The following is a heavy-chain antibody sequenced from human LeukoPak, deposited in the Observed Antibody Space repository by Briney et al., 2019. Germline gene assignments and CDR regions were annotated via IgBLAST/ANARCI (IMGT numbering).Heavy chain of an antibody. J-gene: IGHJ6*03. Sequence: KPSETLSLTCTVSGDSISSSSYYWGWIRQPPGKGLEWIGSIYYSGSTNYNPSLKSRVTISVDTSKNQFSLKLSSVTAADTAVYYCARPSMVRGVLYYMDVWGKGTTVTVSS. CDR3: ARPSMVRGVLYYMDV. V-gene: IGHV4-39*07. D-gene: IGHD3-10*01. CDR2: IYYSGST. CDR1: GDSISSSSYY.